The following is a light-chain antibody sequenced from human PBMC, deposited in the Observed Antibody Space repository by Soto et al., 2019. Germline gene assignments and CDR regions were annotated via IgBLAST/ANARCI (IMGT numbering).Light chain of an antibody. Sequence: EIVLTQSPATLSLSPGQRATLSCRASQSVSGDLAWFQQKPGQAPRLLIYDTYNGATGLPARFSGSGSGTDFTLTSSSLEPEDCAVYYCQQRNTWPWTFGQGTKVEIK. CDR3: QQRNTWPWT. J-gene: IGKJ1*01. CDR2: DTY. CDR1: QSVSGD. V-gene: IGKV3-11*01.